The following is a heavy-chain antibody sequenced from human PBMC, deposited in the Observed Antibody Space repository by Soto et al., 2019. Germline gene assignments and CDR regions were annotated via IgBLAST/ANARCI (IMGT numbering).Heavy chain of an antibody. Sequence: SVKVSCKAPGGAFSTYAISWVRQAPGQGLEWMGGIIPMFGTANYAQRFQDRVTITADESTNTVYMELSSLRSEDTAVYYCARMVGREADSWGQGTLVTVSS. V-gene: IGHV1-69*13. D-gene: IGHD2-15*01. CDR1: GGAFSTYA. J-gene: IGHJ4*02. CDR2: IIPMFGTA. CDR3: ARMVGREADS.